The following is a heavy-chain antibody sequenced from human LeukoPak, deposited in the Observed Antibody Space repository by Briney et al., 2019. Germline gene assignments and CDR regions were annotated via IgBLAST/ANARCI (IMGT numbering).Heavy chain of an antibody. CDR2: ISGSGGST. J-gene: IGHJ3*02. CDR1: GFTFSSYA. CDR3: AKLITMVRGVIALDAFDI. V-gene: IGHV3-23*01. D-gene: IGHD3-10*01. Sequence: GGSLRLSCAASGFTFSSYAMSWVRQAPGKGLEWVSAISGSGGSTYYADYVKGRFTISKDNSKNTLYLQMNSLRAEDTAVYYCAKLITMVRGVIALDAFDIWGQGTMVTVSS.